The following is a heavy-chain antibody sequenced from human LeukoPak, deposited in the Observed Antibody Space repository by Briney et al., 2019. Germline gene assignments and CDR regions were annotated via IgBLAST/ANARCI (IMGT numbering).Heavy chain of an antibody. CDR3: AKDCCEGELVFGY. J-gene: IGHJ4*02. V-gene: IGHV3-23*01. Sequence: GGSLRLSCAASGFTFSSYSMNWVRQAPGKGLEWVSAISGSGGSTYYADSVKGRFTISRDNSKNTLYLQMNSLRAEDTAVYYCAKDCCEGELVFGYWGQGTLVTVSS. D-gene: IGHD1-26*01. CDR2: ISGSGGST. CDR1: GFTFSSYS.